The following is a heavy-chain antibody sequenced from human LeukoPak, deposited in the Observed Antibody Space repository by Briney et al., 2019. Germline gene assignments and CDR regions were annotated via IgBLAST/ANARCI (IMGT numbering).Heavy chain of an antibody. CDR3: ARDPLQMATITRTFDY. CDR2: ISYDGSNK. D-gene: IGHD5-24*01. Sequence: GGSLRLSCAASGFTFSSCAMHWVRQAPGKGLEWVAVISYDGSNKYYADSVKGRFTISGDNSKNTLYLQMNSLRAEDTAVYYCARDPLQMATITRTFDYWGQGTLVTVSS. V-gene: IGHV3-30*04. CDR1: GFTFSSCA. J-gene: IGHJ4*02.